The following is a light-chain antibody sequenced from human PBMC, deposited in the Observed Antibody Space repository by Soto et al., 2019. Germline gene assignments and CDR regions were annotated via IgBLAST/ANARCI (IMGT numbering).Light chain of an antibody. CDR2: RAS. CDR3: QQYGSSYPIT. CDR1: ESISSIY. V-gene: IGKV3-20*01. Sequence: EIVLTQSPGTLSLSPGERATLSCRASESISSIYLAWYQQKPGQAPRLLIYRASSRATGIPDRFSGSGSGTDFTLTISRLEPEDFAIYYCQQYGSSYPITFGQGTRLEI. J-gene: IGKJ5*01.